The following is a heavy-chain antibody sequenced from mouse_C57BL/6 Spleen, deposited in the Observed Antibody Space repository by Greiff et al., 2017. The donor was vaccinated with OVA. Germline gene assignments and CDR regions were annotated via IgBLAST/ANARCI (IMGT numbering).Heavy chain of an antibody. Sequence: QVQLQQPGAELVKPGASVKLSCKASGYTFTSYWMQWVKQRPGQGLEWIGEIDPSDSYTHYHQKVKGKATLTVDTSSSTAYMQLSSLTSEDSAVYYCARWEYDYGYYYAMDYWGQGTSVTVSS. CDR2: IDPSDSYT. J-gene: IGHJ4*01. D-gene: IGHD2-4*01. CDR3: ARWEYDYGYYYAMDY. CDR1: GYTFTSYW. V-gene: IGHV1-50*01.